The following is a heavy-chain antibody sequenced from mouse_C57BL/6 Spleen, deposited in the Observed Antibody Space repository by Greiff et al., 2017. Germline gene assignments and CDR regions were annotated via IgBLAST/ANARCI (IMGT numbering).Heavy chain of an antibody. J-gene: IGHJ4*01. V-gene: IGHV1-80*01. D-gene: IGHD1-1*01. CDR1: GYAFSSYW. CDR2: IYPGDGDT. CDR3: ARNLPITTVARYAMDY. Sequence: VQLQQSGAELVKPGASVKISCKASGYAFSSYWMNWVKQRPGKGLEWIGQIYPGDGDTNYNGKFKGKATLTADKSSSTAYMQLSSLTSEDSAVYFCARNLPITTVARYAMDYWGQGTSVTVSS.